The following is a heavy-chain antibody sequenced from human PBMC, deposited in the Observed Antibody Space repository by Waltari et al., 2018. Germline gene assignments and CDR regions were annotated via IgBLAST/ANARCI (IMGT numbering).Heavy chain of an antibody. CDR2: IRREPYNYAT. Sequence: EVQVVESGGGLVQPGGSLKLSCATSGFSFSGSSIHWVRQTSGQGPEWVGRIRREPYNYATAYSASVKGRFTISRDDSKNTAFLQMNSLMTEDTAVYYCSGGEVTGTDFWGQGTLVTVSS. V-gene: IGHV3-73*01. CDR3: SGGEVTGTDF. CDR1: GFSFSGSS. D-gene: IGHD6-19*01. J-gene: IGHJ4*02.